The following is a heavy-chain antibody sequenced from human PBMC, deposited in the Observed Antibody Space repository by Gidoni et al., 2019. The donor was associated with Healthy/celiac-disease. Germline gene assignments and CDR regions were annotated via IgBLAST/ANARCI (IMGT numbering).Heavy chain of an antibody. CDR1: GYSFTSYW. V-gene: IGHV5-10-1*03. CDR3: ARRPRGAAAGTYYYYYGMDV. D-gene: IGHD6-13*01. Sequence: EVQLVQSGAAVKKPGESLRISCKGSGYSFTSYWISWVRQMPGKGLEWMGRIDPSDSYTNYSPSFQGHVTISADKSISTAYLQWSSLKASDTAMYYCARRPRGAAAGTYYYYYGMDVWGQGTTVTVSS. CDR2: IDPSDSYT. J-gene: IGHJ6*02.